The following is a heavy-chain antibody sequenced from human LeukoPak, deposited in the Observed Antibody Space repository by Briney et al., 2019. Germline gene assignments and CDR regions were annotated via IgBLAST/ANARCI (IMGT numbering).Heavy chain of an antibody. CDR2: MYYSGTT. V-gene: IGHV4-39*01. Sequence: PSETLSLTCTVSGGSISSGSYYWGWIRQPPGKGLERIGSMYYSGTTYYNPSLKSRVTVSVDTSKNQFSLQLTSVTAADTAVYYCARHRGSYYDSWGQGTLATVSS. D-gene: IGHD3-16*01. J-gene: IGHJ4*02. CDR1: GGSISSGSYY. CDR3: ARHRGSYYDS.